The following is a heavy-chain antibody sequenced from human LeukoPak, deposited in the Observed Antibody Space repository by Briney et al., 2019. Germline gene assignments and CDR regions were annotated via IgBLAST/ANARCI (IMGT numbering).Heavy chain of an antibody. CDR2: ISAYNGNT. CDR1: GYTFTSYG. CDR3: ATRRPYSSGWYIDY. Sequence: ASVKVSCKASGYTFTSYGISWVRQAPGQGLEWMGWISAYNGNTNYAQKLQGRVTMTTDTSTSTAYMELRSLRSEDTAVYYCATRRPYSSGWYIDYWGQGTLVTVSS. V-gene: IGHV1-18*01. J-gene: IGHJ4*02. D-gene: IGHD6-19*01.